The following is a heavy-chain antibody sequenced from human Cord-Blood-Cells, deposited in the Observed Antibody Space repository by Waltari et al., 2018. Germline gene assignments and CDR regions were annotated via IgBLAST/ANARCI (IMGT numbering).Heavy chain of an antibody. CDR2: INHSGST. CDR1: GGSFSGYY. V-gene: IGHV4-34*01. CDR3: ARGRGIVATITPFDI. Sequence: QVQLQQWGAGLLKPSETLSLTCAVYGGSFSGYYWSWIRQPPGKGLEWIGEINHSGSTNHNPSLESRVTISGDTSKNQFSLTLSSVTAADTAVYYCARGRGIVATITPFDIWGQGTMVTVSS. D-gene: IGHD5-12*01. J-gene: IGHJ3*02.